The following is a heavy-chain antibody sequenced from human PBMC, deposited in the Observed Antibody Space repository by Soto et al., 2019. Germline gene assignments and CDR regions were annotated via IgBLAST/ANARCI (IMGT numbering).Heavy chain of an antibody. V-gene: IGHV3-23*01. CDR1: GFTFSNYA. CDR2: ITYTGDNT. CDR3: AKSREMTSYAPLQN. Sequence: GGSLRLCCAACGFTFSNYAMTWVRRAPGKGLEWVSTITYTGDNTYYADSVKGRFTISRDTSKNSLHLQMDSLRAEDTAIYYCAKSREMTSYAPLQNWGLGTLVTVSS. D-gene: IGHD2-2*01. J-gene: IGHJ1*01.